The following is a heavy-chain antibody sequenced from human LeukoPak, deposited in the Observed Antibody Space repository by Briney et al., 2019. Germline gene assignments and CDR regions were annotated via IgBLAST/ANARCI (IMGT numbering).Heavy chain of an antibody. V-gene: IGHV3-11*06. CDR3: ARDETDYYDSSGYFRWGDY. CDR2: ISSSSSYI. J-gene: IGHJ4*02. D-gene: IGHD3-22*01. Sequence: PGGSLRLSCAASGFTFSDYYMSWIRQAPGKGREWLSYISSSSSYIYYADSVKGRFTISRDNAKNSLYLQMNSLRAEDTAVYYCARDETDYYDSSGYFRWGDYWGQGTLVTVSS. CDR1: GFTFSDYY.